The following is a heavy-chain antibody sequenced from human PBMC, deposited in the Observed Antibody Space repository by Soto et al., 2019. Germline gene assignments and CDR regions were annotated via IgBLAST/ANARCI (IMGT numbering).Heavy chain of an antibody. D-gene: IGHD1-26*01. CDR3: ARVGWELLFGGMDV. Sequence: GGSLRLSCAASGFTFSSYSMNWVRQAPGKGLEWVSSISSSSSYIYYADSVKGRFTISGDNSKNTLYLQMNSLRAEDTAVYYCARVGWELLFGGMDVWGQGTTVTVSS. CDR2: ISSSSSYI. J-gene: IGHJ6*02. V-gene: IGHV3-21*01. CDR1: GFTFSSYS.